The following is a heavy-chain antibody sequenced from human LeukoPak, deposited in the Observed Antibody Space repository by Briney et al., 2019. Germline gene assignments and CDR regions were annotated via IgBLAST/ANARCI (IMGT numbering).Heavy chain of an antibody. J-gene: IGHJ4*02. CDR2: MNPNSGNT. CDR3: APSLYYYGSGSYQTEGY. V-gene: IGHV1-8*01. CDR1: GYTFTSYD. D-gene: IGHD3-10*01. Sequence: GASLKVSCKASGYTFTSYDINWVRQATGQGLEWMGWMNPNSGNTGYAQKFQGRVTMTRNTSISTAYMELSRLRSDDTAVYYCAPSLYYYGSGSYQTEGYWGQGTLVTVSS.